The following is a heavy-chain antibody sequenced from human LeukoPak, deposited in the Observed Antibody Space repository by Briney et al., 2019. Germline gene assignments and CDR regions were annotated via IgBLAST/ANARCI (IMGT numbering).Heavy chain of an antibody. V-gene: IGHV1-3*01. CDR3: ARDSGSGDNDY. CDR1: GYTFTSYA. Sequence: ASVKVSCKASGYTFTSYAIHWVRQAPGQRLEWMGWISAGNGNTKYSQNFQGRVTFISNTSATTAFMELSSLRSEDAAVYYCARDSGSGDNDYWGQGTLVTVSS. J-gene: IGHJ4*02. CDR2: ISAGNGNT. D-gene: IGHD1-26*01.